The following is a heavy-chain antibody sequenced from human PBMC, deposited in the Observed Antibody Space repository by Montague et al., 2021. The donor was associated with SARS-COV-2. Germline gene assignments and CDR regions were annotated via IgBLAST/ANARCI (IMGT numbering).Heavy chain of an antibody. D-gene: IGHD2/OR15-2a*01. CDR2: VHYTGST. J-gene: IGHJ6*02. V-gene: IGHV4-59*01. CDR3: ARAQNTCFIANCVNYFDV. Sequence: SETLSLTCEVSGGSMSGYYWTWIRQSPGKGLEWIGYVHYTGSTKYNPSLKTRVSLSLDTPKNHFSLHLSSVTAADTAVYFYARAQNTCFIANCVNYFDVWGQGTTVIVS. CDR1: GGSMSGYY.